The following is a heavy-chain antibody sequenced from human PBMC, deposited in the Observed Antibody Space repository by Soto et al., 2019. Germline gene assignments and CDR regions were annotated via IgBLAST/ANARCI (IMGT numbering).Heavy chain of an antibody. D-gene: IGHD1-26*01. CDR2: ISYDGSNK. CDR1: GFSFSSYG. Sequence: GGLPPSCPASGFSFSSYGRHWVRQAPGKGLEWVAVISYDGSNKYYADSVKGRFSISRDNSKNTLYLQLNSLRAEDTAIYYCAKDRMGASGWFDPWGQGTQVTVYS. V-gene: IGHV3-30*18. CDR3: AKDRMGASGWFDP. J-gene: IGHJ5*02.